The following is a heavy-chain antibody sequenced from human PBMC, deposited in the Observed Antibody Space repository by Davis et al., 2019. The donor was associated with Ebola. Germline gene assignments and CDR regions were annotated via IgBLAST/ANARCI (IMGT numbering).Heavy chain of an antibody. CDR2: IRGSGGST. CDR3: AKGIQTANWGIEYYFDY. D-gene: IGHD7-27*01. J-gene: IGHJ4*02. Sequence: PGGSLRLSCAASGFTFSSYAMSWVRQAPGKGLEWVSAIRGSGGSTYYADSVKGRFTISRDNSKNTLYLQMNSLRAEDTAVYYCAKGIQTANWGIEYYFDYWGQGTLVTVSS. V-gene: IGHV3-23*01. CDR1: GFTFSSYA.